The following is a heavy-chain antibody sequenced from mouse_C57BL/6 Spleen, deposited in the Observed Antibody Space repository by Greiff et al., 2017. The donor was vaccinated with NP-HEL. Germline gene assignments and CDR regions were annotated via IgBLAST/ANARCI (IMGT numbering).Heavy chain of an antibody. CDR1: GYTFTDYE. D-gene: IGHD4-1*01. Sequence: QVQLQQSGAELVRPGASVTLSCKASGYTFTDYEMHWVKQTPVHGLEWIGAIDPETGGTAYNQKFKGKAILTADKSSSTAYMELRSLTSEYSAVYYCTSTGTEYYYAMDYWGQGTSVTVSS. V-gene: IGHV1-15*01. J-gene: IGHJ4*01. CDR3: TSTGTEYYYAMDY. CDR2: IDPETGGT.